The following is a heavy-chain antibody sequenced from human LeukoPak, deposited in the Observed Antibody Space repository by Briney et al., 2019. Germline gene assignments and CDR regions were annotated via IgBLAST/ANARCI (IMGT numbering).Heavy chain of an antibody. J-gene: IGHJ5*02. V-gene: IGHV3-30-3*01. Sequence: GGSLRLSRAAPGFTLSSYAMHRVRQAPGKGLGGGAVISYDGSNKYYADSVKGRFTISRDNSKNTLYLQMNSLRAEDTAVYYCARRDRLTYYYDSSGPSWGQGTLVTVSS. CDR2: ISYDGSNK. CDR3: ARRDRLTYYYDSSGPS. CDR1: GFTLSSYA. D-gene: IGHD3-22*01.